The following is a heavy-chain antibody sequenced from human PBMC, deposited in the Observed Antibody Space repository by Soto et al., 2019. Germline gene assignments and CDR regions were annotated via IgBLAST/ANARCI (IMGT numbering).Heavy chain of an antibody. J-gene: IGHJ6*02. V-gene: IGHV3-30-3*01. D-gene: IGHD6-6*01. Sequence: PGGSLRLSCAASGFTFSSYAMHWVRQAPGKGLEWVAVISYDGSNKYYADSVKGRFTISRDNSKNTLYLQMNSLRAEDTAVYYCAREIAARPLYYYYGMDVWGQGTTVTV. CDR3: AREIAARPLYYYYGMDV. CDR1: GFTFSSYA. CDR2: ISYDGSNK.